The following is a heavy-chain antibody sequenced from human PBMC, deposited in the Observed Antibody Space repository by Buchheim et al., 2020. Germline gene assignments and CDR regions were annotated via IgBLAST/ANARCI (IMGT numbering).Heavy chain of an antibody. D-gene: IGHD2-15*01. CDR3: ARERPVVVAATTYYYYYGMDV. Sequence: EVQLVESGGGLAQPGGSLRLSCAASGFTFTRCWMSWVRQAPGKGLEWVSSISSSSSYIYYADSVKGRFTISRDNAKNSLYLQMNSLRAEDTAVYYCARERPVVVAATTYYYYYGMDVWGQGTT. CDR2: ISSSSSYI. J-gene: IGHJ6*02. V-gene: IGHV3-21*01. CDR1: GFTFTRCW.